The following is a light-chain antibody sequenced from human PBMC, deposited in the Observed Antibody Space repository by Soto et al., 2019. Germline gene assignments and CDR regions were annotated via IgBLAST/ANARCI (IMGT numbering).Light chain of an antibody. CDR1: QDITNF. CDR2: GES. CDR3: QHLNSYPYT. V-gene: IGKV1-9*01. J-gene: IGKJ2*01. Sequence: DIQLTQSPSFLSASVVDIVTVTCGASQDITNFLEWYQQTTGKATELMIYGESTLHSGVPTRLSGSGSGKEFTLTISSLQPGDFVTYHCQHLNSYPYTFGQVTKVDIK.